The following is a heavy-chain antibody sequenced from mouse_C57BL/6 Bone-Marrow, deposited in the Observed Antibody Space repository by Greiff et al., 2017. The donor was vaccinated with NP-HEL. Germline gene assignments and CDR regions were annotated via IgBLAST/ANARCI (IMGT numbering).Heavy chain of an antibody. CDR1: GYTFTDYN. V-gene: IGHV1-18*01. J-gene: IGHJ4*01. Sequence: EVQLQQSGPELVKPGASVKIPCKASGYTFTDYNMDWVKQSHGKSLEWIGDINPNNGGTIYTQKFKGKATLTVDKSSSTAYMELRSLTSEDTAVYYCARKPYYYGSSPYAMDYWGQGTSVTVSS. D-gene: IGHD1-1*01. CDR2: INPNNGGT. CDR3: ARKPYYYGSSPYAMDY.